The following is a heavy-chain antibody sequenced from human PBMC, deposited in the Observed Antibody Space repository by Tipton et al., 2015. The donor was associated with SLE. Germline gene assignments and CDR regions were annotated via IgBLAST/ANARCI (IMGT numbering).Heavy chain of an antibody. D-gene: IGHD1-20*01. J-gene: IGHJ4*02. CDR3: AIDNWKERAIDS. V-gene: IGHV3-53*04. CDR2: IYSATSI. Sequence: VQLVQSGGGLVQPGGSLRLSCAGSGFTVNGDYMTWVRQAPGKGLEWVSVIYSATSIHYADSVKGRFTISRDISKNTLYLQMNNLRAEDTAIYYCAIDNWKERAIDSWGQGTLVTVSS. CDR1: GFTVNGDY.